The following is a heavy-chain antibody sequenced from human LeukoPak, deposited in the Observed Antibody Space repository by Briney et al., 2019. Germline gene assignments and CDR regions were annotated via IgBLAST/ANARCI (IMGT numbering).Heavy chain of an antibody. D-gene: IGHD1-1*01. CDR2: IYPADSDT. J-gene: IGHJ4*02. CDR3: ARQAATAYDYFDY. V-gene: IGHV5-51*01. CDR1: GYTFPNYW. Sequence: GESLKISCKGSGYTFPNYWIAWVRQMPGKGLEWMGIIYPADSDTRYSPSFQGQVTISADKSINTAYLQWSTLKASDTAIYYCARQAATAYDYFDYWGQGTLVTVSS.